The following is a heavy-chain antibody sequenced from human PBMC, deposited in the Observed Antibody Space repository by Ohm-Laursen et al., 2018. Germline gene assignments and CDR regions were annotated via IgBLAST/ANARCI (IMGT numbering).Heavy chain of an antibody. V-gene: IGHV3-7*01. CDR3: ARGQQLVPSNFDY. J-gene: IGHJ4*02. D-gene: IGHD6-13*01. Sequence: GSLRLSCTASGFTFSSYAMSWVRQAPGKGLEWVATINPDGAQKSYVDSVKGRFTISRDNAKNSLYLQMNSLRAEDTAVYYCARGQQLVPSNFDYWGQGTLVTVSS. CDR1: GFTFSSYA. CDR2: INPDGAQK.